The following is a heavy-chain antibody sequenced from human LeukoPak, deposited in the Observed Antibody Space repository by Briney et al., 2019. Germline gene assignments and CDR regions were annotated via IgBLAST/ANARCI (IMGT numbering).Heavy chain of an antibody. CDR2: IYTSGST. V-gene: IGHV4-61*02. Sequence: PSQTLSLTCTVSGGSISSGSYYWSWIRQPAGKGLEWIGRIYTSGSTNYNPSLKSGVTISVDTSKNQFSLKLSSVTAADTAVYYCARTSKILWFGDVPFDYWGQGTLVTVSS. J-gene: IGHJ4*02. CDR3: ARTSKILWFGDVPFDY. CDR1: GGSISSGSYY. D-gene: IGHD3-10*01.